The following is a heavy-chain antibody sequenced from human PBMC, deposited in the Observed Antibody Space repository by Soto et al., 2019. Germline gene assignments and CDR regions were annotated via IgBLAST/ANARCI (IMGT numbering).Heavy chain of an antibody. CDR2: IIPLFGTP. CDR3: AAGIGITFGGVTREFDY. Sequence: SVKVSCKVSGGSFTTLAFSWVRQAPGQGLEWMGRIIPLFGTPNYAQKFQGRVAIFADESTNTTYMELSSLTSEDPAVYYCAAGIGITFGGVTREFDYWGQGTLVTVSS. V-gene: IGHV1-69*13. CDR1: GGSFTTLA. J-gene: IGHJ4*02. D-gene: IGHD3-16*01.